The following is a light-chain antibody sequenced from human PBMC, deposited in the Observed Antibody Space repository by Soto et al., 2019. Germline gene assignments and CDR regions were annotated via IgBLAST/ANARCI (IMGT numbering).Light chain of an antibody. V-gene: IGKV1-5*03. CDR2: KAS. Sequence: DIQMTQSPSTLPASVGDGVTITCRASQSISNWLAWYQQKPGKAPKLLIYKASTLKSGVPSRFSGSGSGTEFTLTISSLQPDDFATYYCQHYNSYSEAFGQGTKVDIK. J-gene: IGKJ1*01. CDR1: QSISNW. CDR3: QHYNSYSEA.